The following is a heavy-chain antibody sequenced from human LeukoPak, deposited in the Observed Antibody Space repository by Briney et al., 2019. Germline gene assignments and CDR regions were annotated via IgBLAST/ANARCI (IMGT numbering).Heavy chain of an antibody. J-gene: IGHJ3*02. CDR3: ARKIWYGDYKDAFDI. Sequence: PSETLSLTCTVSGGSISSGSYYWSWIRQPAGKGLEWIGRIYTSGSTNYNPSLKSRVTISVDTSKNQFSLKLSSVTAADTAVYYCARKIWYGDYKDAFDIWGPGTMVTVSS. V-gene: IGHV4-61*02. D-gene: IGHD4-17*01. CDR1: GGSISSGSYY. CDR2: IYTSGST.